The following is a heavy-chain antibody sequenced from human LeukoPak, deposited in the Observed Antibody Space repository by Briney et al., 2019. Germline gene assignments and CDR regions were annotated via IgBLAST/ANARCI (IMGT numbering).Heavy chain of an antibody. CDR2: IIPIFGTA. Sequence: SVKVSCKAAGGTFSSYAISWVRQAPGQGLEWMGGIIPIFGTANYAQKSQGRVTITADESTSTAYMELSSLRSEDTAVYYCARGSDDFWSGYPSDYYYGMVVWGQGTTVTVSS. CDR1: GGTFSSYA. J-gene: IGHJ6*02. CDR3: ARGSDDFWSGYPSDYYYGMVV. D-gene: IGHD3-3*01. V-gene: IGHV1-69*01.